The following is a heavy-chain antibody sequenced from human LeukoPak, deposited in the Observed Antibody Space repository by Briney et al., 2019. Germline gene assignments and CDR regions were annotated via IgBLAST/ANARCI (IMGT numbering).Heavy chain of an antibody. D-gene: IGHD3-10*01. Sequence: PGGSLRLSCAASGFTFSSYAVSWVRQAPGKGLEWVSATSSSGGNTYYADSVKGRFTISRDNSKKTLYLQLSRLRAEDTAVYYCAKDPGVARFGELWNYLDPWGQGALVTVSS. CDR2: TSSSGGNT. CDR1: GFTFSSYA. J-gene: IGHJ5*02. V-gene: IGHV3-23*01. CDR3: AKDPGVARFGELWNYLDP.